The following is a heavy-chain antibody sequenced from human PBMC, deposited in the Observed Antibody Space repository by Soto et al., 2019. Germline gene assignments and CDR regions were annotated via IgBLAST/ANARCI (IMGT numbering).Heavy chain of an antibody. CDR2: IDGSGGIT. CDR3: ARAGVTPDFFDF. J-gene: IGHJ4*02. Sequence: QLLQSGGGLVQPGGSLTLSCAASGFTFGTTDMSWVRQAPGEGLEWVSTIDGSGGITYYADSVKGRFTISRDYAKNTVYLQMNSLRAEDTAVYYCARAGVTPDFFDFWGQGTLVTVSS. D-gene: IGHD2-21*02. V-gene: IGHV3-23*01. CDR1: GFTFGTTD.